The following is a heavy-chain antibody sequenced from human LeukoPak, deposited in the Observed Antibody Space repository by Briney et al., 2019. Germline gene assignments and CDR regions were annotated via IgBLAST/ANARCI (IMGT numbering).Heavy chain of an antibody. CDR1: GFTFSNYA. CDR3: AKAPAFCSSTNCPRLYYFDY. CDR2: VSGSGGFT. D-gene: IGHD2-2*01. J-gene: IGHJ4*02. V-gene: IGHV3-23*01. Sequence: GASLRLSCAASGFTFSNYAMNWVRQAPGKGLEWVSTVSGSGGFTYYADSVKGRLTISRDNSKNTLYLQMNSPRAEDTAVYYCAKAPAFCSSTNCPRLYYFDYWGQGTLVTVSS.